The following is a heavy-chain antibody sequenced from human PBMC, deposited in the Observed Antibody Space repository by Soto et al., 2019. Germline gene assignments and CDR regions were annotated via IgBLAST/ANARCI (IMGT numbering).Heavy chain of an antibody. CDR1: GGTFSSYA. CDR3: ARVGDYSTWFDP. Sequence: SVRVSCKASGGTFSSYAISWVRQAPGQGLEWMGGIIPIFGTANYAQKFQGRVTITADESTSTAYMELSSLRSEDTAVYYCARVGDYSTWFDPWGQGTLVTVPQ. V-gene: IGHV1-69*13. J-gene: IGHJ5*02. CDR2: IIPIFGTA. D-gene: IGHD4-4*01.